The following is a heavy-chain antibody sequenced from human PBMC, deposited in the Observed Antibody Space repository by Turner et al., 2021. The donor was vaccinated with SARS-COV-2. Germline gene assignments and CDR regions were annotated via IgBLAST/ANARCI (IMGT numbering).Heavy chain of an antibody. D-gene: IGHD3-16*02. V-gene: IGHV1-8*01. J-gene: IGHJ4*02. CDR1: GYTFTNYD. CDR3: ARGMFRFGGVIVRPFDY. Sequence: QVQLVQSGAEGKKPGASVKVSCKASGYTFTNYDINWVRQATGQGLEWMGWMSPNSGNTGYAQKFQGRVTMTRNPSISTAYMELSSLRSEDTAVYYCARGMFRFGGVIVRPFDYWGQGTLVSVSS. CDR2: MSPNSGNT.